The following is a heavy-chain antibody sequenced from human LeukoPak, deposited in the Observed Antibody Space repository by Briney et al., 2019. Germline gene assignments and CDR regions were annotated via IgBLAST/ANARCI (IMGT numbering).Heavy chain of an antibody. V-gene: IGHV4-34*01. Sequence: PSETLSLTCTVYGGSFSGYYWSWIRQPPGKGLEWIGEINHSGSTNYNPSLKSRVTISVDTSKNQFSLKLSSVTAADTAVYYCAKKGNHYGSGSIDYWGQGTLVTVSS. CDR3: AKKGNHYGSGSIDY. D-gene: IGHD3-10*01. CDR1: GGSFSGYY. CDR2: INHSGST. J-gene: IGHJ4*02.